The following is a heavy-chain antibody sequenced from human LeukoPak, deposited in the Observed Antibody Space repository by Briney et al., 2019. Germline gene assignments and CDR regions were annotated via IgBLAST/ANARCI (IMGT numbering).Heavy chain of an antibody. CDR1: GFTFSSYG. J-gene: IGHJ3*02. V-gene: IGHV3-33*01. CDR3: ARDRYYYDSSGYWRAFDI. CDR2: IWYDGSNK. D-gene: IGHD3-22*01. Sequence: GGSLRLSCAASGFTFSSYGMHWVRQAPGKGLEWVAVIWYDGSNKYHADSVKGRFTISRDNSKNTLYLQMNSLRAEDTAVYYCARDRYYYDSSGYWRAFDIWGQGTMVTVSS.